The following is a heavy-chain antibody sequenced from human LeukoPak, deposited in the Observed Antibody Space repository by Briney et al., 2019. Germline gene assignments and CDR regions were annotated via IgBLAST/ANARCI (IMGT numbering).Heavy chain of an antibody. Sequence: PSQTLSLTCTVSGGSISNGGYYWIWIRQLPGKGLEWIGYIYYSGNTYYNPSLKSRVTISVDTSKNQFSLKLSSVTAADTAVYYCARASLRFDISTGYHNQAYGMDVWGQGTTVTVSS. J-gene: IGHJ6*02. V-gene: IGHV4-31*03. CDR2: IYYSGNT. CDR1: GGSISNGGYY. D-gene: IGHD3-9*01. CDR3: ARASLRFDISTGYHNQAYGMDV.